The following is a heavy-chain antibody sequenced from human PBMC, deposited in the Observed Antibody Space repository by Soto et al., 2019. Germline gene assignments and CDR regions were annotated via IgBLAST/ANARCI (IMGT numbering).Heavy chain of an antibody. V-gene: IGHV5-51*01. D-gene: IGHD2-8*02. Sequence: EVQLVQSGAEAKKPGESLRISCKGSGYNFANFWIGWVRQMPGKGLEWMGMIFPGDSDTKNSPSLEGQITMSVDKSDSSAYLQWRSLKASDTAIYYCVAGYSTGLDAFDIWGQGTMVTVSS. CDR1: GYNFANFW. CDR3: VAGYSTGLDAFDI. CDR2: IFPGDSDT. J-gene: IGHJ3*02.